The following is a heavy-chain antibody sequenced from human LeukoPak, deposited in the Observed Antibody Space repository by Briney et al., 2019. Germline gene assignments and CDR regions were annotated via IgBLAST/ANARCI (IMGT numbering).Heavy chain of an antibody. CDR1: GFTFSSYG. D-gene: IGHD3-22*01. CDR2: IGYDGSNK. Sequence: QCGGSLRLSCAASGFTFSSYGMHWVRQAPGKGLEWVAFIGYDGSNKYYADSVKGRFTISRDNSKNTLYLQMNSLRAEDTAVYYCAKGQGYYDSSGYYEDYWGQGTLVTVSS. CDR3: AKGQGYYDSSGYYEDY. V-gene: IGHV3-30*02. J-gene: IGHJ4*02.